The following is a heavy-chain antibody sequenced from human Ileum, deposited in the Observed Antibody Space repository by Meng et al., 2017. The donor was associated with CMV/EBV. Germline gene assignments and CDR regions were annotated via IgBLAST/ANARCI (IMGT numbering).Heavy chain of an antibody. Sequence: QLPLQESGPGLGKPSETLSLTCTVSGGSVTSHWWSWIRQSAGKGLEWIGRIYITGRTNYNPSLKSRVTLSIGKSKDQFSLRLNSVTAADTAVYYCTRDLLVAAAAVFDSWGQGTLVTVSS. CDR3: TRDLLVAAAAVFDS. V-gene: IGHV4-4*07. J-gene: IGHJ4*02. CDR2: IYITGRT. D-gene: IGHD6-13*01. CDR1: GGSVTSHW.